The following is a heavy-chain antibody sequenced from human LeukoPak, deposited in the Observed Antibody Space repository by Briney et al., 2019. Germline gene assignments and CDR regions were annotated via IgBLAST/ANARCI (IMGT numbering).Heavy chain of an antibody. D-gene: IGHD1-7*01. CDR1: GFTFSSYG. CDR2: IWYDGSNK. V-gene: IGHV3-33*01. CDR3: AGDRGNWNYVAYGMDV. Sequence: GGSLRLSCAASGFTFSSYGMNWVRQAPGKGLEWVAVIWYDGSNKYYADSVKGRFTISRDNSKNTLYLQMNSLRAEDTAVYYCAGDRGNWNYVAYGMDVWGQGTTVTVSS. J-gene: IGHJ6*02.